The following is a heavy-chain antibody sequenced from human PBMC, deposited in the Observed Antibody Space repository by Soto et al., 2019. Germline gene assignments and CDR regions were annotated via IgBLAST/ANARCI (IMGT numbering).Heavy chain of an antibody. D-gene: IGHD3-10*01. CDR3: ARRLLWFGELSLEQYYFDY. CDR2: IYPGDSDT. Sequence: EVQLVQSGAEVKKPGESLKISCKGSGYSFTSYWIGWVRQMPGKGLEWMGIIYPGDSDTRYSPSFQGQVTISADKSISTAYLQWSSLKASDTAMYYCARRLLWFGELSLEQYYFDYWGQGTLVTVSS. CDR1: GYSFTSYW. J-gene: IGHJ4*02. V-gene: IGHV5-51*01.